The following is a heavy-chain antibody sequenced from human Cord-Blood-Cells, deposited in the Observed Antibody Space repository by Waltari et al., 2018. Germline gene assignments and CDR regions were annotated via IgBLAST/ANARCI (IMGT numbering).Heavy chain of an antibody. J-gene: IGHJ4*02. CDR2: ISWNSGSI. CDR3: AWGATVTREFDY. Sequence: EVQLVESGGGLVQPGRSLRLSCAASGFTFDDYAMHWVRQAPGKGLEWVSGISWNSGSIGYADSVKGRFTISRDNAKNSLYLQMNSLRAEDTASYYCAWGATVTREFDYWGQGTLVTVSS. D-gene: IGHD4-4*01. V-gene: IGHV3-9*01. CDR1: GFTFDDYA.